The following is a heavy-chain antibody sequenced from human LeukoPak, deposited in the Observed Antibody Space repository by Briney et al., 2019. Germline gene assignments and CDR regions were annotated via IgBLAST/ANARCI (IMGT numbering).Heavy chain of an antibody. V-gene: IGHV4-30-2*02. D-gene: IGHD7-27*01. CDR1: GGSISSGGYS. J-gene: IGHJ4*02. Sequence: SETLSLTCAVSGGSISSGGYSWSWIRQPPGKGLEWIGYIYHSGSIYYNPSLKSRVTISVDRSKNQFSLKLSSVTAADTAVYYCARVDHWEGFDYWGQGTLVTVSS. CDR2: IYHSGSI. CDR3: ARVDHWEGFDY.